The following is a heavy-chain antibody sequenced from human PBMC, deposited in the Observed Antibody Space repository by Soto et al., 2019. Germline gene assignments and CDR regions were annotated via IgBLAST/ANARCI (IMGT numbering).Heavy chain of an antibody. J-gene: IGHJ1*01. V-gene: IGHV3-74*01. D-gene: IGHD2-2*01. CDR3: ARMPNKSLQN. Sequence: EVQLVESGGGLVQPGGSLRLSCVASGFTFSSYWMHWVRQAPGKGLVWVSSISNDGSSIYAAPVKGRFTISRDNSKNALYLQMNSLRAEDTAVYYCARMPNKSLQNWGQGTLVIVSP. CDR2: ISNDGSS. CDR1: GFTFSSYW.